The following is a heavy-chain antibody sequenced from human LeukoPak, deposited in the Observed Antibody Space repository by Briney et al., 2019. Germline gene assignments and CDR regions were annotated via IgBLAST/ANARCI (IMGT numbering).Heavy chain of an antibody. CDR2: IYYSGST. V-gene: IGHV4-59*01. D-gene: IGHD3-10*01. CDR3: AREQPADIWFGELSGFDP. J-gene: IGHJ5*02. Sequence: SETLSLTCTVSGGSISSYYWSWIRQPPGKGLEWIGYIYYSGSTNYNPSLKSRVTISVDTSKNQFSLKLSSVTAADTAVYYCAREQPADIWFGELSGFDPWGQGTLVTVSS. CDR1: GGSISSYY.